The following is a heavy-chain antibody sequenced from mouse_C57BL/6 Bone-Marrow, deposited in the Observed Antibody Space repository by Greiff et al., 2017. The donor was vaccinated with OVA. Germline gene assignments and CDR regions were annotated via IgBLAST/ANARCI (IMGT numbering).Heavy chain of an antibody. CDR3: ARSGLTGTLDY. V-gene: IGHV1-64*01. CDR2: IHPNSGST. CDR1: GYTFTSYW. J-gene: IGHJ2*01. D-gene: IGHD4-1*01. Sequence: QVQLQQPGAELVKPGASVKLSCKASGYTFTSYWMHWVKQRPGQGLEWIGIIHPNSGSTNYNEKFKSKATLTVDKSSSTAYMQLSSLTSEDSAVYYCARSGLTGTLDYWGQGTTLTVSS.